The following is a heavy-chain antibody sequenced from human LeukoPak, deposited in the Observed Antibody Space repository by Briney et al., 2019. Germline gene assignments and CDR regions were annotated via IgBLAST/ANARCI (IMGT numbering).Heavy chain of an antibody. CDR1: GFTFSNYA. J-gene: IGHJ4*02. CDR3: AKDSHSWSRDY. Sequence: PGGSLRLSCTASGFTFSNYAMHWVRQAPGKGLEWVAIILHDGSNKYCVDSVKGRFTISRDNSKDTLYLQMNSLRAEDTAVYYCAKDSHSWSRDYWGQGTLVTVSS. V-gene: IGHV3-30*04. CDR2: ILHDGSNK. D-gene: IGHD6-13*01.